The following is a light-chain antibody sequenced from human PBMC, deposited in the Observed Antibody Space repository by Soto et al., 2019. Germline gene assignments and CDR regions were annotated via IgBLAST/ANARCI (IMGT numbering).Light chain of an antibody. J-gene: IGKJ2*01. V-gene: IGKV1-39*01. CDR2: AAS. Sequence: DIQMTQSPSSLSPSVGDRVTITCPASQSISHYLNWYQQKPGKAPKLLIYAASSLQSGVPSRFSGSGSGTDFTLTISSLQPEDFATYYCQQSYSTLYTFGQGTKLEIK. CDR1: QSISHY. CDR3: QQSYSTLYT.